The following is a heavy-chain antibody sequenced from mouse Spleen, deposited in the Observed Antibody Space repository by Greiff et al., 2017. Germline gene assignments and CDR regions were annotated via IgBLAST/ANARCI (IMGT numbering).Heavy chain of an antibody. CDR2: IRSKSNNYAT. CDR1: GFSFNTYA. CDR3: VRHTYGYEGGLAY. J-gene: IGHJ3*01. D-gene: IGHD2-2*01. Sequence: EVMLVESGGGLVQPKGSLKLSCAASGFSFNTYAMNWVRQAPGKGLEWVARIRSKSNNYATYYADSVKDRFTISRDDSESMLYLQMNNLKTEDTAMYYCVRHTYGYEGGLAYWGQGTLVTVSA. V-gene: IGHV10-1*01.